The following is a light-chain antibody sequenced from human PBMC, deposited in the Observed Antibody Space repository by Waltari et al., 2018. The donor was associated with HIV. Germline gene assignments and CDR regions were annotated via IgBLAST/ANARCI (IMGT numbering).Light chain of an antibody. V-gene: IGKV4-1*01. CDR1: QSVLHSSNRNNY. Sequence: DIVMTQSPDSLVVSLGERATINCKSSQSVLHSSNRNNYLAWYQQKPGQPPKLLMYWAASRQSGVPERFSGSGSGTDFTLTISSLQAEDAAVYYCQQYFSLPATFGQGTKVEIK. CDR3: QQYFSLPAT. CDR2: WAA. J-gene: IGKJ1*01.